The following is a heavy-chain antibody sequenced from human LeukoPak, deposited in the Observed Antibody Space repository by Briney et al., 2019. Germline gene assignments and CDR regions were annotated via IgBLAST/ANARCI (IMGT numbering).Heavy chain of an antibody. V-gene: IGHV4-59*01. J-gene: IGHJ4*02. Sequence: SETLSLTCTVSGGSISSYYWSWIRQPPGKGLEWIGNIYYSGSTNYNPSLKSRVTISVDTSKNQFSLKLSSVTAADTAVYYCARVALNYYDSSGPTYYFDYWGQGTLVTVSS. CDR2: IYYSGST. CDR1: GGSISSYY. CDR3: ARVALNYYDSSGPTYYFDY. D-gene: IGHD3-22*01.